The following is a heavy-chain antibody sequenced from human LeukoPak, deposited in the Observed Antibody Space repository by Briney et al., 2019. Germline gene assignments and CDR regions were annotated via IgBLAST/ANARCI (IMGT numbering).Heavy chain of an antibody. CDR3: AKNSGAGYYYYMDV. D-gene: IGHD2/OR15-2a*01. Sequence: GGSLRLSCAASGFTFSSNGMHWVRQAPGKGLEWVAFIRNDGSNKYYVDSVKGRFTIYRDNSKNTLYLQMNSLRAEDTAVYYCAKNSGAGYYYYMDVWGKGTTVTVSS. CDR1: GFTFSSNG. CDR2: IRNDGSNK. J-gene: IGHJ6*03. V-gene: IGHV3-30*02.